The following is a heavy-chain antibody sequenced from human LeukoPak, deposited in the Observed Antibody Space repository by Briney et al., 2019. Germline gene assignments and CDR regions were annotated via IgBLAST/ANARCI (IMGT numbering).Heavy chain of an antibody. CDR1: GFTFSTYA. D-gene: IGHD4-17*01. CDR3: AREDGDLPDY. CDR2: MSYDGNNK. V-gene: IGHV3-30-3*01. Sequence: PGRSLRLSCVASGFTFSTYAMHWVRQAPGKGLEWVAVMSYDGNNKYYVDSVKGRFTISRDNSKNTLYLQMTSLRPGDTAVYYCAREDGDLPDYWGEGTLVTVSS. J-gene: IGHJ4*02.